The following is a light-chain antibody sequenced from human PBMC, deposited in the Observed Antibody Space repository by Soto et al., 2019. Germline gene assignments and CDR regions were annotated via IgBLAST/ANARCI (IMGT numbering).Light chain of an antibody. CDR1: QGISNY. J-gene: IGKJ4*01. Sequence: DIQLTQSPSFLSASVGDRVTITCRASQGISNYLSWYQQKPGKAPKLLIYAASTLQSGVPSRFSGSGSWTEFTLAISSLQAEDFASYYCQQLNSYPATFGGGTKVEIK. CDR3: QQLNSYPAT. V-gene: IGKV1-9*01. CDR2: AAS.